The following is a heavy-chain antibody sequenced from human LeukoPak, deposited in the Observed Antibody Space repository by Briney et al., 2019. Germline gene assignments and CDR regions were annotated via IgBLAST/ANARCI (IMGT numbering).Heavy chain of an antibody. V-gene: IGHV4-59*01. CDR2: IYYSGST. CDR1: GGSISSYY. CDR3: AREDSSGFPRLHNWFDP. D-gene: IGHD6-19*01. J-gene: IGHJ5*02. Sequence: PSETLSLTCTVSGGSISSYYWSWIRQPPGKGLEWIRYIYYSGSTNYNPSLKSRVTISVDTSKNQFSLKLSSVTAADTAVYYCAREDSSGFPRLHNWFDPWGQGTLVTVSS.